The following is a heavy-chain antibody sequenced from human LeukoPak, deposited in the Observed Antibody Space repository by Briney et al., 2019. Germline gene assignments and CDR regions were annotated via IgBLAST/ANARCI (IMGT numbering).Heavy chain of an antibody. CDR1: GFTFNNYV. D-gene: IGHD6-19*01. Sequence: GGSLRLSCSASGFTFNNYVMSRVRQAPGKGLEWVSSISGSGGSTNYADSVKGRFTLSRDNSKNTLYLQMNSLRAEDTAVYYCAKEPHSQYSSGWYDLDYWGQGTLVTVSS. J-gene: IGHJ4*02. CDR3: AKEPHSQYSSGWYDLDY. V-gene: IGHV3-23*01. CDR2: ISGSGGST.